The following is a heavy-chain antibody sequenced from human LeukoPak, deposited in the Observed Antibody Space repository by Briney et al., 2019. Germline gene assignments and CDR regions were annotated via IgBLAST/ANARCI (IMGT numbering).Heavy chain of an antibody. Sequence: SETLSLTCTVSGGSISSEYWSWIRQPAGKGLEWIGRIYSSGSTNYNPSLKSRVTMSVDTSKNQLSLKLSSVTAADTAVYYCARDFDGSGTAAPWGQGTLVTVSS. J-gene: IGHJ5*02. D-gene: IGHD3-10*01. CDR1: GGSISSEY. CDR3: ARDFDGSGTAAP. CDR2: IYSSGST. V-gene: IGHV4-4*07.